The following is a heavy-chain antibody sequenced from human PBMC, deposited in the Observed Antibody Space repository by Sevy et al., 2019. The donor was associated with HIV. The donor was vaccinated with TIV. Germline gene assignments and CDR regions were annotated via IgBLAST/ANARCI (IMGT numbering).Heavy chain of an antibody. CDR3: AKVLPRSSSWYYYYYYGMDV. J-gene: IGHJ6*02. CDR2: ISYDGSNK. V-gene: IGHV3-30*18. D-gene: IGHD6-13*01. Sequence: GGSLRLSCAASGFTFSSYGMHWVRQAPGKGLEWVAVISYDGSNKYYADSVKGRFTISRDNSKNTRYLQMNSLRAEDTAVYYCAKVLPRSSSWYYYYYYGMDVWGQGTTVTVSS. CDR1: GFTFSSYG.